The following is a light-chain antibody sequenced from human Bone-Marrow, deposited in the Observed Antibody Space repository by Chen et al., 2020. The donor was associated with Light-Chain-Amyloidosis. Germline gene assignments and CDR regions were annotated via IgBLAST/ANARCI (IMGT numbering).Light chain of an antibody. V-gene: IGKV3-11*01. CDR3: QQRRHWPPHT. CDR2: DAS. CDR1: QSITTY. J-gene: IGKJ2*01. Sequence: EIVLTQSPATLSLSPGERATLSCRASQSITTYLAWYQQKPGQAPRLLIHDASIRATGTPARFIGSGSVTDFILTIRSLEPEDFALYFCQQRRHWPPHTFGQGTRLEIK.